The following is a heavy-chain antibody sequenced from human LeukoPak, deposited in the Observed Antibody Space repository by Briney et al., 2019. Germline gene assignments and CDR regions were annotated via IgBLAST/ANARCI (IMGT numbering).Heavy chain of an antibody. Sequence: GGSLRLSCAASGFTFSSYAMHWVRQAPGKGLEWVAVISYDGSNKYYADSVKGRFTISRDNSKNTLYLQMNSLRAEDTAVYYCATDLVVPAAPFDYWGQGTLVTVSS. V-gene: IGHV3-30-3*01. D-gene: IGHD2-2*01. CDR2: ISYDGSNK. J-gene: IGHJ4*02. CDR3: ATDLVVPAAPFDY. CDR1: GFTFSSYA.